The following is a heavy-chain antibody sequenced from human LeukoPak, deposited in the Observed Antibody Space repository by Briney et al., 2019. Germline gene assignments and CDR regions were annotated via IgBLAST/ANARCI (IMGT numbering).Heavy chain of an antibody. CDR1: GGSISSYY. CDR2: IYYSGST. CDR3: ARQGPPGGYCSGGSCYSAYNWFDP. Sequence: SETLSLTCTVSGGSISSYYWSWIRQPPGKGLEWIGYIYYSGSTNYNPSLKSRVTISVDTSKNQFSLKLSSVTAADTAVYYCARQGPPGGYCSGGSCYSAYNWFDPWGQGTLVTASS. V-gene: IGHV4-59*08. D-gene: IGHD2-15*01. J-gene: IGHJ5*02.